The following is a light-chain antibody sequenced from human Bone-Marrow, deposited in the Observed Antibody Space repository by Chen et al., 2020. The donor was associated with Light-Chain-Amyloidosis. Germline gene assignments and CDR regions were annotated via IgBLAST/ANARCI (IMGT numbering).Light chain of an antibody. Sequence: LVLTQSPLSLSVRPVEAASISCRASQSLRHSRGYTYLDWYLQKPGQSPQLLFYLAFNRASGVPDRFSASGSGTDFTLTITTVEAEDVGVYYCMQALQTPQYSFGQGTKLEI. CDR3: MQALQTPQYS. CDR2: LAF. CDR1: QSLRHSRGYTY. J-gene: IGKJ2*01. V-gene: IGKV2-28*01.